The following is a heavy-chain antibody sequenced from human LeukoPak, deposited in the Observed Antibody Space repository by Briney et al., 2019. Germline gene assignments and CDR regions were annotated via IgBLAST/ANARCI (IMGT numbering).Heavy chain of an antibody. CDR2: IYPGDSDI. CDR3: ARPLRDYSKYWFDP. D-gene: IGHD4-11*01. V-gene: IGHV5-51*01. CDR1: GYGFTSYW. Sequence: NHGESLKISCKGSGYGFTSYWIGWVRQMPGKGLGLMGIIYPGDSDIRYSPSFQGQVTISADKSISTAYLQWSSLKASDTAMYYCARPLRDYSKYWFDPWGQGTLVTVSS. J-gene: IGHJ5*02.